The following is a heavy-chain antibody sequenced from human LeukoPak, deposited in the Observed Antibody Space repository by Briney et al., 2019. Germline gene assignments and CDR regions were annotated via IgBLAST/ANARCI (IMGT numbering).Heavy chain of an antibody. CDR2: IKQDGNEK. CDR3: ARRIAAARNYYMDV. J-gene: IGHJ6*03. V-gene: IGHV3-7*01. CDR1: GFTFSSYW. Sequence: GGSLRLSCAASGFTFSSYWMSWVRQAPGKGLEWVANIKQDGNEKYYVDSVKGRFTISRDNAKNSLYLQMNSLRAEDTAVYYCARRIAAARNYYMDVWGKGTTVTVSS. D-gene: IGHD6-13*01.